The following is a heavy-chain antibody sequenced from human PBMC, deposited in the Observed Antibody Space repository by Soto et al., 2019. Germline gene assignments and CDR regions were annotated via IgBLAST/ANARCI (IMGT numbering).Heavy chain of an antibody. CDR1: GYTFSSYS. CDR3: ARDNGYYDL. Sequence: GASVKVSCKTSGYTFSSYSINWVRQAPGQGLEWMAWISTYSDNTHYPERVQGRVTVTLDKSARTAFMEMRGLTSDDTAVYFCARDNGYYDLWGQGTLVTVSS. CDR2: ISTYSDNT. J-gene: IGHJ4*02. V-gene: IGHV1-18*01.